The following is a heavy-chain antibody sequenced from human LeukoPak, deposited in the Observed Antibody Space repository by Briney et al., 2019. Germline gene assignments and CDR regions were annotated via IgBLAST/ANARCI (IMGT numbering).Heavy chain of an antibody. V-gene: IGHV3-53*01. CDR3: ARNSFRVNTHYFYGMDV. CDR1: GFTVSDNY. Sequence: GGSLRLSCAASGFTVSDNYMSWVRQAPGKGLEWDSVIYSGGTTYYADSVKGRFTISRDNSKNTLHLQMSGLRAEDTAVYYCARNSFRVNTHYFYGMDVWGQGTTVTVSS. J-gene: IGHJ6*02. CDR2: IYSGGTT. D-gene: IGHD3-10*01.